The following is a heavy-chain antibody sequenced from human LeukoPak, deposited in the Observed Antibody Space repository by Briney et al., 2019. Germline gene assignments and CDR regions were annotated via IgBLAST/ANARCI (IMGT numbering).Heavy chain of an antibody. Sequence: PETLSLTCTVSGDSVSSGYNYWSWIRQPPGKGLEWIGHIYYTGSTNYNPSLKSRVTVSVDTSKNQFSLKLNSVTAADTAVYYCARGPLRGWSDPWGQGTLVTVSS. CDR1: GDSVSSGYNY. CDR3: ARGPLRGWSDP. CDR2: IYYTGST. J-gene: IGHJ5*02. V-gene: IGHV4-61*01.